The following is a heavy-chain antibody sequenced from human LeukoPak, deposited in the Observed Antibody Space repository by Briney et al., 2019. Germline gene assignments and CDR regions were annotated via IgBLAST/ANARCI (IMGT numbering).Heavy chain of an antibody. Sequence: PSQTLSLTCTVSGGSISSGGYYWSWIRQHPGKGLEWSGYIYYSGSTYYNPSLKSRVTISVDTSKNQFSLKLSSVTAADTAVYYCARGGNDYGDYFDYWGQGTLVTVSS. D-gene: IGHD4-17*01. J-gene: IGHJ4*02. CDR3: ARGGNDYGDYFDY. CDR1: GGSISSGGYY. V-gene: IGHV4-31*03. CDR2: IYYSGST.